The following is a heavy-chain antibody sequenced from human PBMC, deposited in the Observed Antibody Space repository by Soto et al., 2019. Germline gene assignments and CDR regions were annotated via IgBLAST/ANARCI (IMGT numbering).Heavy chain of an antibody. J-gene: IGHJ4*02. CDR3: ARLDEALDY. CDR1: GGSVSSGSYY. Sequence: QVQLQESGPGLVKPSETLFLTCTVSGGSVSSGSYYWSWIRQPPGKGLEWIGYIYNSRSTNYNPSLKSRVSISVDTSKNQFSLKLSSVTAADTAVYYCARLDEALDYWGQGTLVTVSS. CDR2: IYNSRST. V-gene: IGHV4-61*01.